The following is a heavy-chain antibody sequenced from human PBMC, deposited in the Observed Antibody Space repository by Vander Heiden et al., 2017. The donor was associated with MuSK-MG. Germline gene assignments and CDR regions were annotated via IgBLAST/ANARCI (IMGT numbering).Heavy chain of an antibody. Sequence: QLQLQESGPGLVTPSETLSLTCTVSGGSISSSSYYWGWIRQPPGKGLEWIGSIYYSGSTYYNPSLKRRVTISVDTSKNQFSLKLSSVTAAETALYYCARHCTDCYDISGYSGWFDPWGQGTLVNVSS. J-gene: IGHJ5*02. CDR1: GGSISSSSYY. CDR3: ARHCTDCYDISGYSGWFDP. V-gene: IGHV4-39*01. D-gene: IGHD3-22*01. CDR2: IYYSGST.